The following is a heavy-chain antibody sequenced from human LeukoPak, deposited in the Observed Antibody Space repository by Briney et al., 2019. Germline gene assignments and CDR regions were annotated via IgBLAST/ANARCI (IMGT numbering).Heavy chain of an antibody. CDR2: IYSGGST. Sequence: GGSLRLSCAASGFIVSSNYMTWVRQAPGKGLEWVSVIYSGGSTYYADSVKGRFTISRDNSKNTLYLQMNSLRAEDTAVCYCARLRGGTYFDYWGQGTLVTVSS. CDR1: GFIVSSNY. J-gene: IGHJ4*02. V-gene: IGHV3-66*01. CDR3: ARLRGGTYFDY. D-gene: IGHD1-26*01.